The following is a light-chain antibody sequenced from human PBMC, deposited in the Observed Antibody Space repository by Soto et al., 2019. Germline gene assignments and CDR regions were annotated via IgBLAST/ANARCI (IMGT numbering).Light chain of an antibody. J-gene: IGLJ3*02. CDR3: QSYDGSLSGWV. V-gene: IGLV1-40*01. CDR2: GNN. CDR1: SSNIGTGYH. Sequence: QSVLTQPPSVSGAPGQRVTISCTGSSSNIGTGYHVQWYQQLPGTAPKLLIYGNNNRPSGVPDRFSGSRSGTSASLAITGLQAEDEADYYCQSYDGSLSGWVFGGGTKVTVL.